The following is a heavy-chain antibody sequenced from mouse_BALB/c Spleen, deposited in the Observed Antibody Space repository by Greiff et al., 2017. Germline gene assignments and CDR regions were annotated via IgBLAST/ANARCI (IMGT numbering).Heavy chain of an antibody. CDR2: ISSGSSTI. CDR3: ARGDYGNYPDY. D-gene: IGHD2-1*01. CDR1: GFTFSSFG. Sequence: EVNVVESGGGLVQPGGSRKLSCAASGFTFSSFGMHWVRQAPEKGLEWVAYISSGSSTIYYADTVKGRFTISRDNPKNTLFLQMTSLRSEDTAMYYCARGDYGNYPDYWGQGTTLTVSS. J-gene: IGHJ2*01. V-gene: IGHV5-17*02.